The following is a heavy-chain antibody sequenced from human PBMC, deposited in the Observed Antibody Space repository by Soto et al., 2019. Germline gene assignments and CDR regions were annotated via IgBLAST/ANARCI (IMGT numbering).Heavy chain of an antibody. CDR1: GGSISSGDYY. CDR2: IYYSGST. Sequence: QVQLQESGPGLVKPSQTLSLTCTVSGGSISSGDYYWSWIRQPPGKGLEWIGYIYYSGSTYYNPSLKSRVTISVDTSKNQFSLKLSSVTAADTAVYYCARAIDSSGYPLLFDYWGQGTLVTVSS. V-gene: IGHV4-30-4*01. D-gene: IGHD3-22*01. CDR3: ARAIDSSGYPLLFDY. J-gene: IGHJ4*02.